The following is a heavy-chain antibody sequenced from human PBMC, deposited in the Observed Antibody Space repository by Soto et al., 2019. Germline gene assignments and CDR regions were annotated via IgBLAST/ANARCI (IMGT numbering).Heavy chain of an antibody. CDR2: IYYSGST. CDR1: GGSISSGGYY. V-gene: IGHV4-31*03. CDR3: SRDLYGDYWYFDL. D-gene: IGHD4-17*01. J-gene: IGHJ2*01. Sequence: QVQLQESGPGLVKPSQTLSLTCTVSGGSISSGGYYWSWIRQHPGKGLEWIGYIYYSGSTYYNPSLKSRVTISVDTSKNQFSLKLSSVTAADTAVYYCSRDLYGDYWYFDLWGRGTLVTVSS.